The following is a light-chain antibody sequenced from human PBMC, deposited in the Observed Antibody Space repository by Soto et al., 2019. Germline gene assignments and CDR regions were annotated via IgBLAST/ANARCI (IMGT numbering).Light chain of an antibody. CDR1: QDIRND. V-gene: IGKV1-6*01. J-gene: IGKJ1*01. Sequence: IQMTQSPSSLSASVGDRVTITCRASQDIRNDLGWYQQKPGKAPKLLIYLASSLESGVQSRFSGSGSGTEFTLTIRSLQPEDFASYYCIQDYGDSWTFGQGTKVDIK. CDR2: LAS. CDR3: IQDYGDSWT.